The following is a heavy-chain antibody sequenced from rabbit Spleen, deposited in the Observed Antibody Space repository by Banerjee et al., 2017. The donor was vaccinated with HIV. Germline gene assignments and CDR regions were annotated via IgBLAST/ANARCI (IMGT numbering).Heavy chain of an antibody. CDR1: GVSFSSSSY. Sequence: QEQLEESGGGLVQPEGSLTLTCKASGVSFSSSSYMCWVRQAPGKGLEWIACIDTGSSGFTYFATWAKGRFTCSKTSSTTVTLQMTRLTAADTATYFCARDTSSSFSSYGMDLWGPGTLVTVS. V-gene: IGHV1S45*01. CDR3: ARDTSSSFSSYGMDL. CDR2: IDTGSSGFT. D-gene: IGHD1-1*01. J-gene: IGHJ6*01.